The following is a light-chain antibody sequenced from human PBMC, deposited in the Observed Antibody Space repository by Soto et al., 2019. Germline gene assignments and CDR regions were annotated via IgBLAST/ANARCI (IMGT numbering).Light chain of an antibody. CDR3: QQYDKLVT. Sequence: DIQMTQSPSALSASTGDRVPITCQASQDIRNYLNWYQQKPGKAPKLLIYDASKLQTGVPSRLRGSGSGTTFTFIISSLQPEDFAIYYCQQYDKLVTFGQGTKVEMK. CDR1: QDIRNY. CDR2: DAS. V-gene: IGKV1-33*01. J-gene: IGKJ1*01.